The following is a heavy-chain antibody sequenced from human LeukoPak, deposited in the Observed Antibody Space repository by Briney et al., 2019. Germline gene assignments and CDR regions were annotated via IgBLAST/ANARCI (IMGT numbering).Heavy chain of an antibody. J-gene: IGHJ3*02. V-gene: IGHV3-13*01. D-gene: IGHD3-22*01. CDR3: ASERITMIVVVPQEAFDI. CDR1: GFTFSNYD. CDR2: IGTNGDT. Sequence: GGPLRLSCAASGFTFSNYDMHWVRQVTGKYLEWVSAIGTNGDTYYPGSVKGRFTISRENAKNTLYLQMNSLRAEDTAVYYCASERITMIVVVPQEAFDIWGQGTMVTVSS.